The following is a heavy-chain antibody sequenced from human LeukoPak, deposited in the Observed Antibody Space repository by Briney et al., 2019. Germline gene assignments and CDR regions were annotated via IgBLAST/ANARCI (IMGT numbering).Heavy chain of an antibody. CDR1: GFTVSSNY. D-gene: IGHD6-13*01. V-gene: IGHV3-53*01. Sequence: PGGSLRLSCAASGFTVSSNYMSWVRQAPGKGLEWVSVIYSGGSTYYADSVKGRFTISRDNSKNTLYLQMNSLRAEDTAVYYCATTWLAAALCDYWGQGTLVTVSS. J-gene: IGHJ4*02. CDR2: IYSGGST. CDR3: ATTWLAAALCDY.